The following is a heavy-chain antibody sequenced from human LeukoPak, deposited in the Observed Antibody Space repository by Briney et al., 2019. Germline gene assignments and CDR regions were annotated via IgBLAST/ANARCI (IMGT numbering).Heavy chain of an antibody. V-gene: IGHV3-30*02. J-gene: IGHJ5*02. CDR3: VKDLMRDRWFGES. CDR1: GFTFSYYG. CDR2: IRYERNEK. D-gene: IGHD3-10*01. Sequence: PGGSLRLSCAASGFTFSYYGMHWVRQTPGEGLGWVAFIRYERNEKFYADSVKGRFTISRDNSKNTLYLEMKSLRVKDTAVYYCVKDLMRDRWFGESWGQGTLVTVSS.